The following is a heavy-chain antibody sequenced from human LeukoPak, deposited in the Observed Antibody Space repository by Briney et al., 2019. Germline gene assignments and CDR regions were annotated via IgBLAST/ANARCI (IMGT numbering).Heavy chain of an antibody. CDR2: INYNGRST. J-gene: IGHJ4*02. CDR1: GFSFGSSD. Sequence: GGSLRLSCAASGFSFGSSDMNWFRQAPGEGLQWVSNINYNGRSTSYADSVKGRFTISRDNSKSMLFLQMNSLRAEDTALYYCGQDPNWESGYWGQGTLVSVSS. CDR3: GQDPNWESGY. V-gene: IGHV3-23*01. D-gene: IGHD1-1*01.